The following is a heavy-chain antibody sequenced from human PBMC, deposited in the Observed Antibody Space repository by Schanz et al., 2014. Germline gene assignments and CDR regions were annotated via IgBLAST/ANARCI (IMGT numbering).Heavy chain of an antibody. CDR2: IVGGGGAT. D-gene: IGHD1-26*01. V-gene: IGHV3-23*01. J-gene: IGHJ4*02. Sequence: EVQLLESGGGLVQPGGSLRLSCAASGFTFSSYAMSWVRQAPGKGLEWVSAIVGGGGATYYAESVKGRFTISRDNSKNTLYLQMTSLRAEDTAVYYCAKDVVGATYGGGHYFDYWGQGTLVTVSS. CDR1: GFTFSSYA. CDR3: AKDVVGATYGGGHYFDY.